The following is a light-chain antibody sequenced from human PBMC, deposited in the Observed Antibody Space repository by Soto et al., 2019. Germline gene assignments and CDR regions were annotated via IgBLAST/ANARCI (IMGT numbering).Light chain of an antibody. CDR1: SSDIGSYNY. CDR2: DVT. Sequence: QSALTQPASVSGSPGQSITISCTGTSSDIGSYNYVSWYQQHPDKAPKLIIYDVTNRPSGVSSRFSGSKSGNTASLTISGLQAEDEADYYCSSYVINSYVIGSTLGVFGTGTKLTVL. CDR3: SSYVINSYVIGSTLGV. J-gene: IGLJ1*01. V-gene: IGLV2-14*01.